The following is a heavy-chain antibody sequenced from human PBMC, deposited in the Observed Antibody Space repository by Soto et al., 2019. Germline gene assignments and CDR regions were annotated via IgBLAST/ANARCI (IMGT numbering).Heavy chain of an antibody. CDR2: TYYRSKLYN. CDR1: GDSVSSNSAA. J-gene: IGHJ3*02. V-gene: IGHV6-1*01. CDR3: ARSSLTGDFALDI. Sequence: SETLSLTCAISGDSVSSNSAAWNWIRQSPSRGLEWLGRTYYRSKLYNDYAVSVKSRITINLDTSKNQFSLQLNSVTPEDTAVYYCARSSLTGDFALDIWGQGTMVTVSS. D-gene: IGHD7-27*01.